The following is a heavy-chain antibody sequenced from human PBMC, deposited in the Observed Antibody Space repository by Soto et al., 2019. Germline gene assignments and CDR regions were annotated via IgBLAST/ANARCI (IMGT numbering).Heavy chain of an antibody. D-gene: IGHD2-15*01. CDR2: INAGNGNT. J-gene: IGHJ3*02. CDR1: GYTFTSYA. V-gene: IGHV1-3*01. CDR3: AAGRRAHDAFDI. Sequence: ASVKVSCKASGYTFTSYAMHWVRQAPGQRLEWMGWINAGNGNTKYSQKFQGRVTITRDTSASTAYMELSSLRSEDTAVYYCAAGRRAHDAFDIWGQGTMVTVSS.